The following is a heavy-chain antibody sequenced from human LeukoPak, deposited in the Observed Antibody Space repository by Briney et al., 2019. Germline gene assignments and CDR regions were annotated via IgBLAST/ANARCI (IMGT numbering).Heavy chain of an antibody. D-gene: IGHD2-2*01. J-gene: IGHJ6*02. CDR2: ISTDGKST. V-gene: IGHV3-74*01. CDR1: GFTFSSHS. CDR3: VRDYQFIQEV. Sequence: GGSLRLSCAASGFTFSSHSMNWVRQAPGKGLMWVSLISTDGKSTRYAESVKGRFTISRDNAKNALYLQMDILRVEDTALYFCVRDYQFIQEVWGQGTTVTVSS.